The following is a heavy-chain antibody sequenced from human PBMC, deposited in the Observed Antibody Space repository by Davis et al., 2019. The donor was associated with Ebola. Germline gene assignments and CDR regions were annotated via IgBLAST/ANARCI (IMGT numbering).Heavy chain of an antibody. CDR3: TRDRHDSRAYGF. D-gene: IGHD3-16*01. V-gene: IGHV4-61*09. CDR2: IFTSGIT. CDR1: GVSISSDFFS. J-gene: IGHJ4*02. Sequence: SETLSLTCNVSGVSISSDFFSWSWVRQPAGKGLEWIGHIFTSGITKYNPSLESRVTISLDTSKSQFSLRLNSVTVGDTAIYFCTRDRHDSRAYGFWGQGTLVTVSS.